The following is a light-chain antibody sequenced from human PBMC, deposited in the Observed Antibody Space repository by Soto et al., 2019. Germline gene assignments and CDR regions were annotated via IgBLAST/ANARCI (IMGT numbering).Light chain of an antibody. J-gene: IGLJ2*01. CDR1: SSDIGRYDY. CDR2: DVN. Sequence: QSALTQPASVSGSPGQSITLSCTGTSSDIGRYDYVSWYQRHPGKAPKLIIYDVNNRPSGVSNRFSGSKSGNTASLTISGLHAEDEADYYCTSYASGSSHVVFGGGTKLTVL. V-gene: IGLV2-14*01. CDR3: TSYASGSSHVV.